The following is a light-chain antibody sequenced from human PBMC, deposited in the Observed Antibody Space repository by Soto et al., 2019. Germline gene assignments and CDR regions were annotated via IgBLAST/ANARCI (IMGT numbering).Light chain of an antibody. CDR3: QSYDSSLSGSWV. CDR1: SSNIGSNY. V-gene: IGLV1-47*01. Sequence: QSVLTQPPSASETPGQKVNISCSGSSSNIGSNYVSWYQHLPGAAPKLLIFRNDQRPPGVPDRFSGSKSGTSASLAISGLRSEDEADYYCQSYDSSLSGSWVFGGGTKLTVL. J-gene: IGLJ3*02. CDR2: RND.